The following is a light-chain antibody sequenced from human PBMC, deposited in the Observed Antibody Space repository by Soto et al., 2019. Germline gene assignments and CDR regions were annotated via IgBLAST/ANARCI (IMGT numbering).Light chain of an antibody. J-gene: IGKJ1*01. CDR1: QSISSTY. V-gene: IGKV3-20*01. CDR3: QQYGSSPWM. CDR2: GAS. Sequence: EIVLTQSPGTLSLSPGERATLSCRASQSISSTYLAWYQQKPGQAPRLLIYGASSRATDIPDRFSGSGSGTDFTLTISRLEPEDFAVYYCQQYGSSPWMFGQGTKVDIK.